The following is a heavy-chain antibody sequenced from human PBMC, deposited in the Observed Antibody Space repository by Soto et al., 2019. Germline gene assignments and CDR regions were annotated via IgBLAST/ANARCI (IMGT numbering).Heavy chain of an antibody. Sequence: GGSLSLSCVVSGFMVSSSHMIWVRQAPGKGLEGVSILYNHGKTNYLDSVKGRFTITRDNSKNTVYLQMNTLRVEDTAVYYCARLTEAERHCGQGALVTVSS. CDR1: GFMVSSSH. V-gene: IGHV3-53*01. J-gene: IGHJ4*02. CDR2: LYNHGKT. D-gene: IGHD1-1*01. CDR3: ARLTEAERH.